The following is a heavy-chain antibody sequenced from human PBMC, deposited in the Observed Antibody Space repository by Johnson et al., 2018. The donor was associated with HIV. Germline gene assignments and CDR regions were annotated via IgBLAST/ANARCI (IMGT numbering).Heavy chain of an antibody. CDR3: SSPWYYDMYAFDI. CDR1: GFSVSSNY. J-gene: IGHJ3*02. Sequence: VQLVESGGGLVQPGGSLRLSCSASGFSVSSNYMTWVRQAPGKGLEWVSVIYSGGNTYYAESVRGRFSISRDNSKNTVYLQMNSLRPEDTAVYYCSSPWYYDMYAFDIWGQGTVVTVSS. CDR2: IYSGGNT. D-gene: IGHD3-22*01. V-gene: IGHV3-66*02.